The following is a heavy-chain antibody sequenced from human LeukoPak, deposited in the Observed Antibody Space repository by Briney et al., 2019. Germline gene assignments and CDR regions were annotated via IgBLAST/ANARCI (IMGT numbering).Heavy chain of an antibody. CDR1: GYTFTSYY. Sequence: ASVKVSCKASGYTFTSYYMHWVRQAPGPGLEWIGIINPSGGSTSYAQKFQGRVTMTRDTSTSTVYMELSSLRSEDTAVYYCASHGRVITTYAFDIWGQGTMVTVSS. CDR3: ASHGRVITTYAFDI. CDR2: INPSGGST. V-gene: IGHV1-46*01. J-gene: IGHJ3*02. D-gene: IGHD3-22*01.